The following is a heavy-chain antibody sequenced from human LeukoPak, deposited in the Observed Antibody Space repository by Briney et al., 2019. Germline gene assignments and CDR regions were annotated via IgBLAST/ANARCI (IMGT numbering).Heavy chain of an antibody. Sequence: ASVKVSCKASGYTFTSYGISWVRQAPGQGLEWMGWISAYNGNTNYAQKLQGRVTMTTDTSTSTAYMELRSLRSDDTAVYYCAGGNPLSDYDFWSGYYLGNYYYYGMDVWGQGTTVTVSS. CDR3: AGGNPLSDYDFWSGYYLGNYYYYGMDV. D-gene: IGHD3-3*01. J-gene: IGHJ6*02. CDR2: ISAYNGNT. V-gene: IGHV1-18*01. CDR1: GYTFTSYG.